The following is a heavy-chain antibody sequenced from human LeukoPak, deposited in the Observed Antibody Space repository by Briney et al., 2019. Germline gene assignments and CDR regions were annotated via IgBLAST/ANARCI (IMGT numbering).Heavy chain of an antibody. CDR3: ASQIGTGTSTFHFDL. D-gene: IGHD2-2*01. J-gene: IGHJ2*01. V-gene: IGHV4-4*02. CDR1: GGSISSGNW. CDR2: IYYSGSS. Sequence: SGTLSLTCAVSGGSISSGNWWSWVRQPPGKGLEWIGYIYYSGSSNYNPSLKSRVTISVDTSKNQLSLKLRSVTAADTAVYYCASQIGTGTSTFHFDLWGRGTLVTVSS.